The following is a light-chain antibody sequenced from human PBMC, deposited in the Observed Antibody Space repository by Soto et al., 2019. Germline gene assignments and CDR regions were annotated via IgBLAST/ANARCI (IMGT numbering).Light chain of an antibody. CDR1: QSVSSY. V-gene: IGKV3-11*01. J-gene: IGKJ5*01. CDR2: DAS. Sequence: EIVLTQSPATLSLSPGERATLSCRASQSVSSYLAWYQQKPGQAPRLLIYDASNRATGIPARFSGGGSGTDFPLTISSLEPEDFAVYYCQQRNNWPPITFGQGTRLEIK. CDR3: QQRNNWPPIT.